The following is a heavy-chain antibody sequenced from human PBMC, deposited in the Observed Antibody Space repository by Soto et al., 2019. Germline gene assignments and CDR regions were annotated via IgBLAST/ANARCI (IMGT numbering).Heavy chain of an antibody. CDR3: ARSHDGDYSYFDY. CDR1: GGTFSSYT. D-gene: IGHD4-17*01. V-gene: IGHV1-69*02. Sequence: ASVKVSCKASGGTFSSYTISWMRQAPGQGLEWMGRIIPILGIANYAQKFQGRVTITADKSTSTAYMELSSLRSEDTAVYYCARSHDGDYSYFDYWGQGTLVTVSS. J-gene: IGHJ4*02. CDR2: IIPILGIA.